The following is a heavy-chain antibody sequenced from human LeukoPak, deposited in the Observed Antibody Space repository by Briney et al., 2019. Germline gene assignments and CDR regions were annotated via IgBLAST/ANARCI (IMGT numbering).Heavy chain of an antibody. J-gene: IGHJ4*02. V-gene: IGHV1-69*02. CDR3: ARAGQLSTGAYFDY. CDR1: GGTFSTYT. Sequence: SVKVSCKASGGTFSTYTFSWVPQAPGQGLEWIGRIIPILGIANYAQKFQGRVTITADKSTNTAYMDLSSLRSEDTAVYYCARAGQLSTGAYFDYWGQGTLVTVSS. D-gene: IGHD6-6*01. CDR2: IIPILGIA.